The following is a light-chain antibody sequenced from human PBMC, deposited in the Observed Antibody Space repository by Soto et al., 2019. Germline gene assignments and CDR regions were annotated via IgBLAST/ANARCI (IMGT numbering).Light chain of an antibody. CDR3: QQCHATPLT. Sequence: DIQMTQAPSSLSVSVRDRVTITCQASQDISNLLNWYQQKPGEAPKLLIYDASNLETGVPSRFSGSGSGTEFTLTISSLQPEDIATYYCQQCHATPLTFGQGTRLEI. CDR1: QDISNL. CDR2: DAS. V-gene: IGKV1-33*01. J-gene: IGKJ5*01.